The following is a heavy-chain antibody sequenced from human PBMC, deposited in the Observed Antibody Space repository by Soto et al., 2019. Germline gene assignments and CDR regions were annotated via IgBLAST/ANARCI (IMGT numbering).Heavy chain of an antibody. CDR1: GFTFRNYE. Sequence: EVQLVESGGGLVQPGGSLRLSCAAFGFTFRNYEMTLVRQAPVKGLDWLSYISSSGRTIYYAESLKGRFTISRDNAKNSLYLQMNSLRVEDTARYYCARLEGWLQSWYQSGLGVWGQGTTVTVSS. CDR2: ISSSGRTI. V-gene: IGHV3-48*03. CDR3: ARLEGWLQSWYQSGLGV. J-gene: IGHJ6*02. D-gene: IGHD2-2*01.